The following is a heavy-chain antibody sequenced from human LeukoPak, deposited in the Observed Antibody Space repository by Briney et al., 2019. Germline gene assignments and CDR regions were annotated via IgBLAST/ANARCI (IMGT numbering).Heavy chain of an antibody. CDR3: ARAEVPGAIKSGAFDI. D-gene: IGHD2-2*01. V-gene: IGHV3-33*01. CDR2: IWDDGTNK. CDR1: GFTFSTYG. Sequence: GSLRLSCAASGFTFSTYGMHWVRQAPGKGLAWVAVIWDDGTNKYYADSVKGRFTISRDNSRNTLYLQMNSLRAEDTAVYYCARAEVPGAIKSGAFDIWGQGTMATVSS. J-gene: IGHJ3*02.